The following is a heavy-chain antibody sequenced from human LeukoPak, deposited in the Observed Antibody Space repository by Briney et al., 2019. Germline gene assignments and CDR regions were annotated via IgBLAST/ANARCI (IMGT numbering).Heavy chain of an antibody. CDR2: INHSGST. CDR3: ARGDDRSGQNGRYYFDH. J-gene: IGHJ4*02. D-gene: IGHD3-22*01. V-gene: IGHV4-34*01. CDR1: GVSFSGYY. Sequence: SETLSLTCAVYGVSFSGYYWSWIRQPPGKGLEGIGEINHSGSTNYNPSLKSRVTISVDTSKNQFSLKLSSVTAADTAVYYCARGDDRSGQNGRYYFDHWGQGTLVTVSS.